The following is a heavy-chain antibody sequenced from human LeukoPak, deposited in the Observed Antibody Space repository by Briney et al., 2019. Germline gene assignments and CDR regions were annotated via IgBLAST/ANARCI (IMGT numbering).Heavy chain of an antibody. J-gene: IGHJ5*02. D-gene: IGHD3-10*01. CDR1: GYSFTSYW. CDR2: IYPGDSDT. V-gene: IGHV5-51*01. CDR3: ALITMVRGIWFDP. Sequence: GESQKISCKGSGYSFTSYWIGWVRQMPGKGLEWMGIIYPGDSDTRYSPSFQGQVTISADKSISTAYLQWSSLKASDTAMYYCALITMVRGIWFDPWGQGTLVTVSS.